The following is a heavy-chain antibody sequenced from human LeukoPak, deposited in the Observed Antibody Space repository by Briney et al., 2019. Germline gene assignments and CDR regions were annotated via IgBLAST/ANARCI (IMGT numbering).Heavy chain of an antibody. CDR3: AREWYYYDSSGYYFDY. D-gene: IGHD3-22*01. V-gene: IGHV1-18*01. Sequence: ASVKVSCKASGYTFTSYGISWVRQAPGQGLEWMGWISAYNGNTNYAQKLQGRVTMTTDTSTSTAYMELRSLRSDDTAVYYCAREWYYYDSSGYYFDYWGQGTLVTVSS. CDR1: GYTFTSYG. CDR2: ISAYNGNT. J-gene: IGHJ4*02.